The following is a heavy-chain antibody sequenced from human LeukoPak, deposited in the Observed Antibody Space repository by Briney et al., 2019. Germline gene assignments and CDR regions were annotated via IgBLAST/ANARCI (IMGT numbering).Heavy chain of an antibody. CDR3: ARHHRSKYCSGGSCYSGWFDP. CDR1: GGSISDYY. D-gene: IGHD2-15*01. CDR2: MYYSGAT. V-gene: IGHV4-59*08. Sequence: SETLSLTCTVSGGSISDYYWSWIRQPPGKGLEWIGYMYYSGATNYNPSLRSRVTISLDTSKNRASLKLSSVTAADTAVYSCARHHRSKYCSGGSCYSGWFDPWGQGTLVTVSS. J-gene: IGHJ5*02.